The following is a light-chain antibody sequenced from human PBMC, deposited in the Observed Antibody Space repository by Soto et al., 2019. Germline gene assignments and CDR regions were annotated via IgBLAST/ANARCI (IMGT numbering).Light chain of an antibody. Sequence: QSVLTQSPSASASLGASVKLTCTLSSGYSTYAIAWHQQQSGKGPRFLMKINYDGTHSKGDGFYDRFSGSSSGAERHLTIYSRQSEDEADYYCQSLGTGIQVFGGGTKLTVL. CDR3: QSLGTGIQV. CDR1: SGYSTYA. V-gene: IGLV4-69*01. J-gene: IGLJ3*02. CDR2: INYDGTH.